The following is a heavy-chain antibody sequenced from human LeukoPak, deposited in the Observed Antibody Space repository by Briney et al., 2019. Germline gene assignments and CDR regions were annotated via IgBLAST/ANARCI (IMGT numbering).Heavy chain of an antibody. CDR3: ARDSWVYYGSGSYHSFDY. J-gene: IGHJ4*02. V-gene: IGHV3-33*01. CDR2: IWYDGSNK. D-gene: IGHD3-10*01. CDR1: GFTFSSYG. Sequence: PGRSLRLSCAASGFTFSSYGMHWVRQAPGKGLEWVAVIWYDGSNKYYADSVKGRFTISRDNSKNTLYLQMNSLRAEDTAVYYCARDSWVYYGSGSYHSFDYWGQGTLVTVSS.